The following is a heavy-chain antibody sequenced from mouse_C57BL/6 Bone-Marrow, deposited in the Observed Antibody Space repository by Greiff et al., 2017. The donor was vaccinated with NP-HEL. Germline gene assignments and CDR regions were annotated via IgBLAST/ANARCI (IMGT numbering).Heavy chain of an antibody. CDR3: ARAAQGSRAGDYCDD. CDR1: GYTFTSYW. CDR2: IHPNSGST. Sequence: QVQLQQPGAELVKPGASVKLSCKASGYTFTSYWMHWVKQRPGQGLEWIGLIHPNSGSTDYNEKFKSKATLTVDKSSSTAYMQLSSLTSEDAAVYYCARAAQGSRAGDYCDDWGKGTTLTVSS. D-gene: IGHD1-1*01. V-gene: IGHV1-64*01. J-gene: IGHJ2*01.